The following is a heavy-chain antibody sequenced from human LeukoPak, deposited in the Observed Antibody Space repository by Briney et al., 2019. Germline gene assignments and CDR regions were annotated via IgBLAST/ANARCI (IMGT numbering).Heavy chain of an antibody. J-gene: IGHJ4*02. CDR3: ARDSLVNCSGGSCYSGYFDY. D-gene: IGHD2-15*01. CDR1: GGSFSGYY. V-gene: IGHV4-34*01. Sequence: PSETLSLTCAVYGGSFSGYYWSWIRQPPGKGLEWIGEINHSGSTNYNPSLKSRVTISVDTSKNQFSLKLSSVTAADTAVYYCARDSLVNCSGGSCYSGYFDYWGQGTLVTVSS. CDR2: INHSGST.